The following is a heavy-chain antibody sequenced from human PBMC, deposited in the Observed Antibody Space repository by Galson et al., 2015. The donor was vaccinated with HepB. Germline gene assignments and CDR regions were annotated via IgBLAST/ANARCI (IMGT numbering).Heavy chain of an antibody. V-gene: IGHV3-74*01. CDR3: VREMATD. CDR2: LNDDGTSA. J-gene: IGHJ4*02. CDR1: GFTFSNYW. D-gene: IGHD5-24*01. Sequence: SLRLSCAASGFTFSNYWMHWVRQTPGKGLVWVSRLNDDGTSASYADSVKGRFTISRDNAKNTLYLQMNSLRAEDTAVYYCVREMATDWGQGTLVTVSS.